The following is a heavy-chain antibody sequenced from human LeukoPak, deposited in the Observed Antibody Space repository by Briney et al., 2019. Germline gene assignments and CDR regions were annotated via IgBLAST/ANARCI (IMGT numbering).Heavy chain of an antibody. CDR2: INHSGST. J-gene: IGHJ3*02. Sequence: SETLSLTCAVYGGSFSGYYWSWIRQPPGKGLEWIGEINHSGSTNYNPSLKSRVTISVDTSKNQFSLKLSSVTAADTAVYYCAKTFGYDSSGYYPGDAFDIWGQGSMVTVSS. CDR3: AKTFGYDSSGYYPGDAFDI. D-gene: IGHD3-22*01. V-gene: IGHV4-34*01. CDR1: GGSFSGYY.